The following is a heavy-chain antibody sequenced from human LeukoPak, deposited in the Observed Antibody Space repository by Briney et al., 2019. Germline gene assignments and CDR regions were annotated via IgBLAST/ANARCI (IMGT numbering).Heavy chain of an antibody. CDR1: GFTFSTYW. CDR2: INTDGSST. J-gene: IGHJ4*02. Sequence: GGSLRLSCAGSGFTFSTYWMHWVRQAPGKGLVWVSYINTDGSSTRYADSVKGRFTISRDNAKNTLYLQMNSLRAEDTAVYYCAILCSGTNCPPDYWGQGTLVTVSS. V-gene: IGHV3-74*01. D-gene: IGHD2-2*01. CDR3: AILCSGTNCPPDY.